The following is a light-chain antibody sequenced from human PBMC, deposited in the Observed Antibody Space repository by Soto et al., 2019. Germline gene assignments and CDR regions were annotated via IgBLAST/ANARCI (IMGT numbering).Light chain of an antibody. V-gene: IGKV2-30*01. Sequence: VVMTNSPLSLPVTLGQPADICRRYGKSVVYSDGNTYLNWFTTRPGQSPRRRIYKVSNRDSVVKDRCSEVSARTDFKRKISRVEDEDVWVDYCMQGRHWTPPFAPVTKV. CDR1: KSVVYSDGNTY. J-gene: IGKJ1*01. CDR3: MQGRHWTPP. CDR2: KVS.